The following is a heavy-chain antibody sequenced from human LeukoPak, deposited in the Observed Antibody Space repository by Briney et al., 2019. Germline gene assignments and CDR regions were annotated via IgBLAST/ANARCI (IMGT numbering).Heavy chain of an antibody. CDR3: ARMTTGHDF. J-gene: IGHJ4*02. CDR2: VNHSGYT. V-gene: IGHV4-34*01. D-gene: IGHD4-17*01. Sequence: SETLSLTCAVSGTSFSAYYWSWIRQPPGKGLEWIGEVNHSGYTNDNPSLKSRVTISVDTSKNQFSLMLRSVTAADTAVYFWARMTTGHDFWGQGTLVTVSS. CDR1: GTSFSAYY.